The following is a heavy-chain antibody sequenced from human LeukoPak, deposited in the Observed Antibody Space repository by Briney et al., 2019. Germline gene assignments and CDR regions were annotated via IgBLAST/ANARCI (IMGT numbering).Heavy chain of an antibody. D-gene: IGHD6-19*01. CDR1: GYTFTSYD. CDR2: MNPNSGNT. J-gene: IGHJ6*03. V-gene: IGHV1-8*01. CDR3: ARGGRVSGWYRYYYYYMDV. Sequence: ASVKVSCKASGYTFTSYDINWVRQATGQGLEWMGWMNPNSGNTGYAQKFQGRVTMTRNTSISTAYMELSSLRSEDTAVYYCARGGRVSGWYRYYYYYMDVWGKGTTVTISS.